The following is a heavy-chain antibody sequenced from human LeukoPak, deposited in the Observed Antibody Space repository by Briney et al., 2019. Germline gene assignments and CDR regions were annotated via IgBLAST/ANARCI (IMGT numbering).Heavy chain of an antibody. Sequence: PGGSLRLSCAASGFTFDDYAMHWARQAPGKGLEWVSGISWNSGSTGYADSVKGRFAISRDNAKNSLYLQMNSLRAEDTALYYCAKGLYSSSTHWFDPWGQGTLVTVSS. J-gene: IGHJ5*02. D-gene: IGHD6-6*01. CDR3: AKGLYSSSTHWFDP. CDR1: GFTFDDYA. CDR2: ISWNSGST. V-gene: IGHV3-9*01.